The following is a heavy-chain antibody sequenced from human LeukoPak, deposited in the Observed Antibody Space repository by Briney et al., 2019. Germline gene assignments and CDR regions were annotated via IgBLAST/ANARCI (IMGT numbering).Heavy chain of an antibody. CDR2: ISYDGSNK. CDR3: AKARSGWYFDY. Sequence: GGSLRLSCAASGFTFSSYGMHWVRQAPGKGLEWVAVISYDGSNKYYADSVKGRFTISRDNSKSTLYLQMNSLRAEDTAVYYCAKARSGWYFDYWGQGTLVTVSS. D-gene: IGHD6-19*01. CDR1: GFTFSSYG. J-gene: IGHJ4*02. V-gene: IGHV3-30*18.